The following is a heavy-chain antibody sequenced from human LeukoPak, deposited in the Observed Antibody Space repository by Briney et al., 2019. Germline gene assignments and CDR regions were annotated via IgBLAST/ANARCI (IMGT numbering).Heavy chain of an antibody. Sequence: SETLSLTCAVYGGSFSGYYWSWIRQPPGKGLERIGEINHSGSTNYNPSLKSRVTISVNTSKNQFSLKLSSVTAADTAVYYCATRGGSWSPRDAFDIWGQGTMVTVSS. CDR2: INHSGST. CDR3: ATRGGSWSPRDAFDI. D-gene: IGHD2-15*01. J-gene: IGHJ3*02. V-gene: IGHV4-34*01. CDR1: GGSFSGYY.